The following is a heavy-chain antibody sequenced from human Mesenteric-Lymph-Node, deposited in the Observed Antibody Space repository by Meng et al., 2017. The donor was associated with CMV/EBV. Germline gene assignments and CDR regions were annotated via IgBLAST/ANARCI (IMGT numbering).Heavy chain of an antibody. D-gene: IGHD3-22*01. J-gene: IGHJ4*02. CDR2: MNPNSGNT. V-gene: IGHV1-8*01. Sequence: ASVKVSCKASGYTFTSYDINWVRQATGQGLEWMGWMNPNSGNTGYAQKFQGRVTMTRNTSISTAYMELSSLRSEDTAVYYCARVDSSGYGWDYWGQGTLVTVSS. CDR1: GYTFTSYD. CDR3: ARVDSSGYGWDY.